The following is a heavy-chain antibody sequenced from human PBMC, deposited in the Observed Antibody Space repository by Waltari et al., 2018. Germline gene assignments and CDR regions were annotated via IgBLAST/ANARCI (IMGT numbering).Heavy chain of an antibody. V-gene: IGHV4-39*01. Sequence: QLQLQESGPGLVKPSETLSLTCTVSGGSISSSSYYWGWIRQPPGKGLEWIGSIYYSGSTYYNPYLKSRVTISVDTSKNQLSLKLSAVTAADTAVYYCARHNNPGGVILDPFDYWGQGTLVTVSA. CDR3: ARHNNPGGVILDPFDY. CDR2: IYYSGST. J-gene: IGHJ4*02. D-gene: IGHD3-16*02. CDR1: GGSISSSSYY.